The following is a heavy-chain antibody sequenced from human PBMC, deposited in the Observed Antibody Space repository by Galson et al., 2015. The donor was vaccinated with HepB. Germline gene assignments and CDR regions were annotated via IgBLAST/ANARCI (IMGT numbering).Heavy chain of an antibody. CDR2: IYSDDST. Sequence: LRLSCAVSGVSVRSAMNGGREAPGEGLGGVSVIYSDDSTYYADSVKGRFTSSRDNSKNSLYLQMNSLRAEDTAVYYCARDGIPHYDSSTVAFDIWGQGTMVTVSS. CDR3: ARDGIPHYDSSTVAFDI. D-gene: IGHD3-22*01. CDR1: GVSVRSA. V-gene: IGHV3-53*01. J-gene: IGHJ3*02.